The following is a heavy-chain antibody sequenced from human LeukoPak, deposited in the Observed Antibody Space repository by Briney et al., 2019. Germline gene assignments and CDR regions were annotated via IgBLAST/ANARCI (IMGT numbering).Heavy chain of an antibody. V-gene: IGHV4-34*01. Sequence: SETLSLTCAVYGGSFSGYYWSWIRQPPGKGLEWIGEIHHSGSTNYNPSLKSRVTISVDKSRNQFSLKLSSVTAADTAVYYCARDLRVYDSSGYYYSYYYYYYMDVWGKGTTVTISS. CDR1: GGSFSGYY. D-gene: IGHD3-22*01. CDR3: ARDLRVYDSSGYYYSYYYYYYMDV. CDR2: IHHSGST. J-gene: IGHJ6*03.